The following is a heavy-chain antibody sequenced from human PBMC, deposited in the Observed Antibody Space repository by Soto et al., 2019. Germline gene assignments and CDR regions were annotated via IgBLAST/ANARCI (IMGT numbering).Heavy chain of an antibody. CDR2: INVYNGNT. CDR3: ARGVGSGSYYNQYNWFDP. CDR1: GYTFTNYG. D-gene: IGHD3-10*01. V-gene: IGHV1-18*01. J-gene: IGHJ5*02. Sequence: ASVNVSCKASGYTFTNYGISWVRQAPGQGLEWMGWINVYNGNTKYAQKVQGRVTMTTDTSTSTAYMELRSLRSDDTAVYYCARGVGSGSYYNQYNWFDPWGQGTLVTVS.